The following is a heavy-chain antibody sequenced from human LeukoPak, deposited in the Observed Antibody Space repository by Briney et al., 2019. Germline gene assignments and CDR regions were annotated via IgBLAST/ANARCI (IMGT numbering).Heavy chain of an antibody. V-gene: IGHV1-46*01. CDR2: INPSGGNT. CDR1: GYTFTSYY. CDR3: ARSCWFGELCSPFDY. D-gene: IGHD3-10*01. J-gene: IGHJ4*02. Sequence: ASVKVSCKASGYTFTSYYIHWVRQAPGQGLEWMGIINPSGGNTNYAQKLQGRVTMTTDTSTSTAYMELRSLRSDDTAVYYCARSCWFGELCSPFDYWGQGTLVTVSS.